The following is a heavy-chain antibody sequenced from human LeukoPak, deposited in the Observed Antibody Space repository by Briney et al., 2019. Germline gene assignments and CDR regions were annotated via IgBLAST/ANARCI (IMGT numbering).Heavy chain of an antibody. CDR1: GFTFSIYG. Sequence: GGSLRLSCAASGFTFSIYGMHWVRQAPGKGLEWVAVIWYDGSKKYYADSVKGRFTISRDNYKNTLYLQMNSLRAEDTAVYYCARGEGHNSGSYLNWGQGTLVTVSS. J-gene: IGHJ4*02. V-gene: IGHV3-33*01. D-gene: IGHD1-26*01. CDR3: ARGEGHNSGSYLN. CDR2: IWYDGSKK.